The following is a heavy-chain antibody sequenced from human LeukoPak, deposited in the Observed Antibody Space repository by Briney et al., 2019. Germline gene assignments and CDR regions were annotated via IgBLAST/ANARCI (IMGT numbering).Heavy chain of an antibody. V-gene: IGHV3-66*01. J-gene: IGHJ4*02. CDR1: GFIVGSNY. CDR2: IFRGDGT. CDR3: VKEVPGTTIYD. D-gene: IGHD4-11*01. Sequence: GGSLRLSCVASGFIVGSNYMSWVRQAPGKGLEWVAVIFRGDGTYHADSVKGRFTISRDTSKNTVYLHMNSLTAEDTAVYYCVKEVPGTTIYDWGQGILVTVSS.